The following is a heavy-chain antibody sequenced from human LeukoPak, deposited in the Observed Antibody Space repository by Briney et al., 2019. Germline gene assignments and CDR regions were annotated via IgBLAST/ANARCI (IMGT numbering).Heavy chain of an antibody. D-gene: IGHD3/OR15-3a*01. J-gene: IGHJ3*02. CDR3: ATSSGLTTHDAFDI. CDR2: MNPETEIT. CDR1: GYTFTDYD. Sequence: GASVKVSCKASGYTFTDYDLNWVRQASGQGLEWMGWMNPETEITEYAQKFQGRVTMTRDTSISTAYMELSGLTSEDTAVYFCATSSGLTTHDAFDIWGQGTKVIVSS. V-gene: IGHV1-8*02.